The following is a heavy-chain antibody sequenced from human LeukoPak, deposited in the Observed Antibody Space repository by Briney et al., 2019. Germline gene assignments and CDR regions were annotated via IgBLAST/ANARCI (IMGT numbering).Heavy chain of an antibody. CDR1: GFTFSGHS. CDR2: INLDRSER. Sequence: GGSPRLSCAASGFTFSGHSMTWVLQAPGKGLEWVANINLDRSERFYVDFVKGRFTISRDNADNSMYLQMNSLRAEDTAVYYCGRVIAGAIDYWGQGTLVTVSS. D-gene: IGHD6-13*01. J-gene: IGHJ4*02. CDR3: GRVIAGAIDY. V-gene: IGHV3-7*01.